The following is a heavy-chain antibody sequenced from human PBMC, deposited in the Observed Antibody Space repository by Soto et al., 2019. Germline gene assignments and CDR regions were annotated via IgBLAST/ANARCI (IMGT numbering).Heavy chain of an antibody. Sequence: QVQLQQWGAGLLKPSETLSLTCAVYGGSFSGYYWSWIRQPPGKGLEWIGEINHSGSTNYNPSLKSRVTISVDTSKNQFSLKLSSVTAADTAVYYCARGGRLRLGELFDYWGQGTLVTVSS. V-gene: IGHV4-34*01. CDR2: INHSGST. D-gene: IGHD3-16*01. J-gene: IGHJ4*02. CDR3: ARGGRLRLGELFDY. CDR1: GGSFSGYY.